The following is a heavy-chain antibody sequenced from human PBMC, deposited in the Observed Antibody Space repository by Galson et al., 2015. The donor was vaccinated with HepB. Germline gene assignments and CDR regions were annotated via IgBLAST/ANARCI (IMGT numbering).Heavy chain of an antibody. CDR1: GLSLSGYH. Sequence: SLRLSCAASGLSLSGYHLHWVRQAPGKGLEWVSGIGANGDTFYPASVKGRFTISREDAKDSLYLQMTSLRAGDTALYYCARAPAINWNTYYYYMDVWGKGTTVIVSS. CDR3: ARAPAINWNTYYYYMDV. CDR2: IGANGDT. J-gene: IGHJ6*03. V-gene: IGHV3-13*01. D-gene: IGHD1-20*01.